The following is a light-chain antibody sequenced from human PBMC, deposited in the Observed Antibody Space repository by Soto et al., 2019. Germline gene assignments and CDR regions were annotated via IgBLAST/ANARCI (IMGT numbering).Light chain of an antibody. CDR1: HSISNN. V-gene: IGKV3-20*01. CDR2: GAS. CDR3: QQYGSSGT. Sequence: EIVMTQSPASLSVSPVEGATLSCRASHSISNNLVWYQQKPGQAPRLLIYGASNRATGIPDRFSGSGSGTDFTLTISRLEPEDFAVYYCQQYGSSGTFGQGTKVDIK. J-gene: IGKJ1*01.